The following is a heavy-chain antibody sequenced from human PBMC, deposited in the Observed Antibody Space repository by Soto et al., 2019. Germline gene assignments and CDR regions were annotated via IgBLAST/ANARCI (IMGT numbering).Heavy chain of an antibody. CDR1: GGSISSGGYY. CDR3: ARGWIAVDFGN. D-gene: IGHD6-19*01. V-gene: IGHV4-61*08. J-gene: IGHJ4*02. Sequence: PSETLSLTCTVSGGSISSGGYYWSWIRQHPGKCLEWIGYIYYSGSTNYNPSLKSRVTISVDTSKNQFSLKLSSVTAADTAVYYCARGWIAVDFGNWGQGTLVTVSS. CDR2: IYYSGST.